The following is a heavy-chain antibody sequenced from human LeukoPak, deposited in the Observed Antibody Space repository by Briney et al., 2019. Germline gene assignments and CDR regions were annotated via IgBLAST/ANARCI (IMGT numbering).Heavy chain of an antibody. Sequence: GQSLKISCKGSGYSFTSYWIGWVRQMPGKGLEWMGIIYPGDSHTTYSPSFQGQVTTSADKSINTAYLQWSSLKASDTAMYDCARHPSGRGAFDYWGQGTLVTVSS. CDR1: GYSFTSYW. CDR3: ARHPSGRGAFDY. CDR2: IYPGDSHT. J-gene: IGHJ4*02. V-gene: IGHV5-51*01.